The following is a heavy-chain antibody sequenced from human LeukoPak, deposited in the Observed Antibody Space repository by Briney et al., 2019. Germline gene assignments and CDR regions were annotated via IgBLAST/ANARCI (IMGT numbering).Heavy chain of an antibody. J-gene: IGHJ1*01. CDR2: ISAYNGNT. CDR3: GRWRESSNWPPGYLQH. V-gene: IGHV1-18*01. CDR1: GFTFTSFG. D-gene: IGHD4-11*01. Sequence: GASVKVSCKASGFTFTSFGFSWVRQAPGQGLEWMGWISAYNGNTNYAQNLQGRVTMTTDASTSTVYMELRSLRSDDTATYYCGRWRESSNWPPGYLQHWGQGTLVIVSS.